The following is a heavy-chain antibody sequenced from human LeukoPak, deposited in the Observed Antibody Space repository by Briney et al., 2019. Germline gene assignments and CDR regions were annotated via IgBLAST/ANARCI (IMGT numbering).Heavy chain of an antibody. J-gene: IGHJ4*02. CDR1: GGSISSGSYY. CDR3: TRSSGWRSPLAY. V-gene: IGHV4-61*02. CDR2: IYTSGST. D-gene: IGHD6-19*01. Sequence: PSETLSLTCTVSGGSISSGSYYWSWIRQPAGKGLEWIGRIYTSGSTNYNPSLKSRVTISVDTSKNQFSLKLSSVTAADTAVYYCTRSSGWRSPLAYWGRGTLVTVSS.